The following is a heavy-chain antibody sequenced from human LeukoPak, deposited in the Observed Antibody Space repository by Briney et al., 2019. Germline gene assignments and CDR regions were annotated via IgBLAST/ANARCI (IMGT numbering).Heavy chain of an antibody. CDR2: ISYDGSNK. V-gene: IGHV3-30-3*01. J-gene: IGHJ6*02. Sequence: PGGSLRLSCAASGFIFSSSAMHWVRQAPGKGLEWVAAISYDGSNKYQTGSVKGRFTISRDNSKNKLYLEMNSLRAEDTAVYYCATGTTMTVNSGMGVWGQGATVTVSS. CDR1: GFIFSSSA. D-gene: IGHD3-22*01. CDR3: ATGTTMTVNSGMGV.